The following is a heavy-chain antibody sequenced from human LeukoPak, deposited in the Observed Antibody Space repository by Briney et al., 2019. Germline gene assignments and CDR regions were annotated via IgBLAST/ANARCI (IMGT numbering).Heavy chain of an antibody. CDR1: GFTFSSYW. D-gene: IGHD3-10*01. CDR3: ERSLRVRGVADYMDV. V-gene: IGHV3-74*01. CDR2: ISTDGSST. Sequence: GGSLRLACAASGFTFSSYWMHWVRQAPGKGLVWVSRISTDGSSTIYADSVNGRFTISRDNSKNTPYLQMNNLSVDDTAVNYCERSLRVRGVADYMDVWGKGTPVTVYS. J-gene: IGHJ6*03.